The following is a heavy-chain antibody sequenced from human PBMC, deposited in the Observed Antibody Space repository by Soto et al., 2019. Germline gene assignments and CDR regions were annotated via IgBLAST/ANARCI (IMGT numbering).Heavy chain of an antibody. CDR3: AREHGTVVTPPDY. Sequence: EVQLVESGGGLVKPGGSLRLSCAASGFTFSSYSMNWVRHAPVKGLERVSSISSSSSYRYYPDSVKGRYTIARDNAKNSLYLQMNSLRAEDTAVYYCAREHGTVVTPPDYWGQGTLVTVSS. CDR1: GFTFSSYS. J-gene: IGHJ4*02. V-gene: IGHV3-21*01. D-gene: IGHD2-21*02. CDR2: ISSSSSYR.